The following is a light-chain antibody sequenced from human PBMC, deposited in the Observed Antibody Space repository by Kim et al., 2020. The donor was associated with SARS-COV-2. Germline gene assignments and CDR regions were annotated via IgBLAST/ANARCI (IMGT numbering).Light chain of an antibody. CDR3: QSYDSSLSGWV. CDR2: GNS. J-gene: IGLJ3*02. V-gene: IGLV1-40*01. Sequence: QMVTIYCHGISSNLGAGYDVPWYQQLPGTAPKLLIYGNSNRPAGCPDRFSGSKSGTSASLAITGLQAEDEADYYCQSYDSSLSGWVFGGGTQLTVL. CDR1: SSNLGAGYD.